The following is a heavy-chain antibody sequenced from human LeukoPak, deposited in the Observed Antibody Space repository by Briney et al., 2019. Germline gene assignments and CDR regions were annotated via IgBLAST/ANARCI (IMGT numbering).Heavy chain of an antibody. CDR1: GFTVSSTY. D-gene: IGHD6-13*01. V-gene: IGHV3-66*02. CDR3: ARDSNYDY. CDR2: IYSGGST. Sequence: GGSLRLSCAASGFTVSSTYMSWVRQAPGKGLEWVSVIYSGGSTYYADSVKGQFTISRDNSKNTLYLEMNSLRAEDTAVYYCARDSNYDYWGQGTLVTVSS. J-gene: IGHJ4*02.